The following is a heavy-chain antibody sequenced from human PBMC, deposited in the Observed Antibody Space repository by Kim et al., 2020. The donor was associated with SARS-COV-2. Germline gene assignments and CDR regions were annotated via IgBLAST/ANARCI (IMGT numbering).Heavy chain of an antibody. CDR3: ARGVRFLEWSQRTPVSHFDL. D-gene: IGHD3-3*01. J-gene: IGHJ2*01. Sequence: SVKVSCKASGGTFSSYAISWVRQAPGQGLEWMGGIIPIFGTANYAQKFQGRVTITADESTSTAYMELSSLRSEDTAVYYCARGVRFLEWSQRTPVSHFDLWGRGTLVTVSS. V-gene: IGHV1-69*13. CDR2: IIPIFGTA. CDR1: GGTFSSYA.